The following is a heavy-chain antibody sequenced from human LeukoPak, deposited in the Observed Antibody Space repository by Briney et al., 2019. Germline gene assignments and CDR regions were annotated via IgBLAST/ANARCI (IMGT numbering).Heavy chain of an antibody. CDR2: IYYSGST. CDR3: ARRGDAWEILYSFDV. V-gene: IGHV4-30-4*08. J-gene: IGHJ3*01. CDR1: GSSISSGVYY. D-gene: IGHD2-15*01. Sequence: SQTLSLTCTVSGSSISSGVYYWRWIRQPPGKGQECFGYIYYSGSTYYNPPLKSRVTISVDTSKNQFSLKLSSVTAADTAVYYCARRGDAWEILYSFDVWGQGTAVIVSS.